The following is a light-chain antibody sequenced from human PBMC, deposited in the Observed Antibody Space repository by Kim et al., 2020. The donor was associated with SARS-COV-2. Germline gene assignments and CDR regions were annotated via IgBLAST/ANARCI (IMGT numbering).Light chain of an antibody. Sequence: SPGERAPLSCRASQSVSSNSAWCQQKTRQAPRRLIYGASTRATGIPPRLSGSGSGGEFSLTISSLQSDDFAVYYCQQYNSRPPWTFGQGTKVDIK. CDR2: GAS. CDR1: QSVSSN. J-gene: IGKJ1*01. V-gene: IGKV3-15*01. CDR3: QQYNSRPPWT.